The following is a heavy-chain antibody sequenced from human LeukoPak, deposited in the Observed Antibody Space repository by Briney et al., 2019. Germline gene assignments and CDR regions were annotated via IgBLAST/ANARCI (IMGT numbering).Heavy chain of an antibody. D-gene: IGHD3-3*01. CDR1: GFSVSSNY. J-gene: IGHJ3*01. CDR3: ATFRFLGT. V-gene: IGHV3-53*01. Sequence: GGSLRLSCAASGFSVSSNYMSWVRQAPGKGLEWVSVMYSGGATHYGNSVQGRFTISRDNVKNSLYLQMNSLRAEDTAIYYCATFRFLGTWGQGTMVTVSP. CDR2: MYSGGAT.